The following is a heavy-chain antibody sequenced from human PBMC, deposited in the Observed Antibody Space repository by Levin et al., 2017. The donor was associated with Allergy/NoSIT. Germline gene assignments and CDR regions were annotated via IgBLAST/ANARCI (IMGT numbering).Heavy chain of an antibody. Sequence: GGSLRLSCAASGFTFSTYTMNWVRQAPGKGLEWVSSISSSGTYMYYADSLKGRFTISRDNAKNSLYLQMNSLRAEDTAVYYCATDLIFNYWGQGTLVTVSS. J-gene: IGHJ4*02. CDR2: ISSSGTYM. V-gene: IGHV3-21*01. CDR3: ATDLIFNY. CDR1: GFTFSTYT.